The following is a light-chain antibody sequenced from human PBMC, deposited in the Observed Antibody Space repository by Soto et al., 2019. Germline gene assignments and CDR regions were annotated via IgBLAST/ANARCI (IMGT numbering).Light chain of an antibody. CDR2: RAS. Sequence: DIQMTQSPSTVSASVGDRVAITCRASQSISTSLAWYQQKPGKAPRLLIYRASSLEAGVPSRFSGSGSGTAFTLTIGGLQPDDFATYYCQQYAAHSQVTFGQGTKLEI. CDR3: QQYAAHSQVT. J-gene: IGKJ2*01. V-gene: IGKV1-5*03. CDR1: QSISTS.